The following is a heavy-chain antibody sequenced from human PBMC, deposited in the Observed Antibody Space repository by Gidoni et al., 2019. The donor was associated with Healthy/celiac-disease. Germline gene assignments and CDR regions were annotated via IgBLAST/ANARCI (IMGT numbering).Heavy chain of an antibody. CDR3: AKEAYSSSSRVVGWFDP. CDR2: VYHSGST. CDR1: GGSISSSNW. D-gene: IGHD6-6*01. Sequence: QVQLQESGPGLVKPSGTLSLTCAVSGGSISSSNWWSWVRQPPGKGLEWIGEVYHSGSTNYNPSLKSRVTISVDKSKNQFSLKLSSVTAADTAVYYCAKEAYSSSSRVVGWFDPWGQGTLVTVSS. J-gene: IGHJ5*02. V-gene: IGHV4-4*02.